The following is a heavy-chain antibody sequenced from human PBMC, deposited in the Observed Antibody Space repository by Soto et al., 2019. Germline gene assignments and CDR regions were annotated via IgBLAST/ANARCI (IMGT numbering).Heavy chain of an antibody. CDR2: ISWNSGDI. Sequence: DVQLVESGGGSVQPGRSLRLSCAASGFSFDDYGMHWVRQGPGKGLAWVSGISWNSGDIYYADSVKGRFTISRDIAKRSLYLQMNSLRTEDTDLYYCAKDNDLDRDGPFNYWGQGIVVPVSS. CDR3: AKDNDLDRDGPFNY. V-gene: IGHV3-9*01. CDR1: GFSFDDYG. J-gene: IGHJ4*02. D-gene: IGHD2-2*03.